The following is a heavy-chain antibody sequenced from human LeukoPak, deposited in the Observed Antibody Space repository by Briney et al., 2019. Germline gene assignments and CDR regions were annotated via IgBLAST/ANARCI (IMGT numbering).Heavy chain of an antibody. J-gene: IGHJ4*02. CDR1: GGSFSGYY. D-gene: IGHD2-2*01. V-gene: IGHV4-34*01. Sequence: SETLSLTCAVYGGSFSGYYWSWIRQPPGKGLEWIGEINHSGSTNYNLSLKSRVTISVDTSKNQFSLKLSSVTAADTAVYYCARRCSSTSCSGLGYWGQGTLVTVSS. CDR3: ARRCSSTSCSGLGY. CDR2: INHSGST.